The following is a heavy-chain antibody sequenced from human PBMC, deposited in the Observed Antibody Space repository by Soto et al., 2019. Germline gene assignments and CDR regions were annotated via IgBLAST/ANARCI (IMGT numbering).Heavy chain of an antibody. Sequence: EVQLLESGGGLVQPGGSLRLSCAASGFTFSSYAMSWVRQAPGKGLEWVSAISGSGGSTYYADSVKGRFTISRDNSKNTLYLQMNSLRAEDTAVYYCAKNNGLYSNYLGYFDYWGQGTLVTVSS. J-gene: IGHJ4*02. V-gene: IGHV3-23*01. CDR2: ISGSGGST. CDR3: AKNNGLYSNYLGYFDY. CDR1: GFTFSSYA. D-gene: IGHD4-4*01.